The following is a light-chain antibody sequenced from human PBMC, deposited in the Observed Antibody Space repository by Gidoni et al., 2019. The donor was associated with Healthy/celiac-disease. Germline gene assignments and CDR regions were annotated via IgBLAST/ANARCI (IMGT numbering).Light chain of an antibody. CDR2: AAS. CDR1: QSMSSY. V-gene: IGKV1-39*01. CDR3: QQSYSTPPVYT. Sequence: DIHMTQSPSSLSASVGDRVTITCRASQSMSSYLNWYQQKPGKAPKLLIYAASSLQSGVPSRFSGSGYGTDFTLTISSLQPEDFATYYCQQSYSTPPVYTFGQGTKLEIK. J-gene: IGKJ2*01.